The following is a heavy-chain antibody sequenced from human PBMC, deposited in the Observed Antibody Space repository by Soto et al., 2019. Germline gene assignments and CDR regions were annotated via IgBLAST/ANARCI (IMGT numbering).Heavy chain of an antibody. CDR2: ISGSGGST. CDR3: AKGYDFWSGPVSPLGEYYFDY. CDR1: GFTFSSYA. Sequence: GGSLRLSCAASGFTFSSYAMSWVRQAPGKGLEWVSAISGSGGSTYYADSVKGRFTISRDNSKNTLYLQMNSLRAEDTAVYYCAKGYDFWSGPVSPLGEYYFDYWGQGTLVTVSS. V-gene: IGHV3-23*01. D-gene: IGHD3-3*01. J-gene: IGHJ4*02.